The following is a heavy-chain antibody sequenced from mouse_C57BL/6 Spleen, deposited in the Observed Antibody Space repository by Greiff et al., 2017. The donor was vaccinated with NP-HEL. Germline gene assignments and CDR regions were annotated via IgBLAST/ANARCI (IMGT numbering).Heavy chain of an antibody. V-gene: IGHV1-66*01. CDR1: GYSFTSYY. Sequence: VMLVESGPELVKPGASVKISCKASGYSFTSYYIHWVKQRPGQGLEWIGWIYPGSGNTKYNEKFKGKATLTADTSSSTAYMQLSSLTSEDSAVYYCAPAYYSNYYAMDYWGQGTSVTVSS. CDR3: APAYYSNYYAMDY. J-gene: IGHJ4*01. D-gene: IGHD2-5*01. CDR2: IYPGSGNT.